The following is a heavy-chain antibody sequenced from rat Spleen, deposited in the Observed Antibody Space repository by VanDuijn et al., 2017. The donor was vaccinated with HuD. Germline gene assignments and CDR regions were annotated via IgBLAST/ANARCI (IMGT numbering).Heavy chain of an antibody. CDR1: GFTFSDYY. J-gene: IGHJ3*01. CDR3: TTDQEVTGWFAY. V-gene: IGHV5-20*01. Sequence: EVQLVESDGGLVQPGRSLKLSCAASGFTFSDYYMAWVRQAPTKGLEWVATISYDGSSTYYRDSVKGRFTISRDNAKSTLYLQMDSLRSEDTATYYCTTDQEVTGWFAYWGQGTLVTVSS. CDR2: ISYDGSST. D-gene: IGHD1-1*01.